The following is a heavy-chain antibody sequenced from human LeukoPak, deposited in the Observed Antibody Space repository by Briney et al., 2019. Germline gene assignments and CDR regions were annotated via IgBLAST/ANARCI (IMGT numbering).Heavy chain of an antibody. CDR2: INHSGST. V-gene: IGHV4-34*01. CDR1: GGSFSGYY. J-gene: IGHJ6*02. D-gene: IGHD6-19*01. CDR3: ATTGWRPETYYYYYYGMDV. Sequence: SETLSLTCAVYGGSFSGYYWSWIRQPPGKGLEWIGEINHSGSTNYNPSLKSRVTISVDTSKNQFSLKLSSVTAADTAVYYCATTGWRPETYYYYYYGMDVWGQGTTVTVSS.